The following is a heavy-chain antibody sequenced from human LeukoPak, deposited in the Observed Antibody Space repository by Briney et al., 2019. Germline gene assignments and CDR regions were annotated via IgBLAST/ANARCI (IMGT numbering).Heavy chain of an antibody. CDR2: IYKSGST. CDR3: AREEYFQDSNGYSYYFHS. J-gene: IGHJ4*02. Sequence: PSETLSLTCTVSGGSIGWDYWSWIPQSAGKGLEWIGRIYKSGSTNYNPSFRRRVTMSVDTSKNQFSLHVTSVTAADTAVYYCAREEYFQDSNGYSYYFHSWGQGSLVTVSS. V-gene: IGHV4-4*07. CDR1: GGSIGWDY. D-gene: IGHD3-22*01.